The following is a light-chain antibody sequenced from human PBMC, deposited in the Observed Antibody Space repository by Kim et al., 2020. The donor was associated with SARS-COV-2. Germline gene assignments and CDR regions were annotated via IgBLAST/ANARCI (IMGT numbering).Light chain of an antibody. CDR2: DAS. J-gene: IGKJ2*01. CDR1: QSVTSSN. Sequence: PGEGAPLSCRASQSVTSSNLAWYQQKPGQAPRLLIYDASKRANDIPARFTGSGSGTDFTLTISSLEPEDFAVYYCQQRSSWPPYTFGQGTKLEIK. V-gene: IGKV3-11*01. CDR3: QQRSSWPPYT.